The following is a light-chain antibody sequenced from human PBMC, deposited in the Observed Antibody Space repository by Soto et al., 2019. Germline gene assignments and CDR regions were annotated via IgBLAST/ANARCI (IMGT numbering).Light chain of an antibody. V-gene: IGKV3-15*01. Sequence: EVVMTQSPATLSVSPGERATLSCRASQRVSSSLAWYQQKPGQAPRLLIYGASTRATGIPARFSGSGSGTEFTLTISSLQSEDFAVYYCQQYNIWPPLTFGGGTKVEIK. J-gene: IGKJ4*01. CDR2: GAS. CDR3: QQYNIWPPLT. CDR1: QRVSSS.